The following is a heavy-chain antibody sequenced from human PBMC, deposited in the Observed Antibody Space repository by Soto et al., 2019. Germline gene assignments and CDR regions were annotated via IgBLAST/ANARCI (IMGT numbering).Heavy chain of an antibody. CDR2: IYYSGST. CDR3: ARAGVPAAWRVYYGMDV. Sequence: QVQLQESGPGLVKPSQTLSLTCTVSGGSISSGGYYWSWIRQHPGKGLEWIGYIYYSGSTYYNPSLKRQVTIAVDTPKNQFSLKLSSVTAADTAVYYCARAGVPAAWRVYYGMDVWGQGTTVTVSS. V-gene: IGHV4-31*01. D-gene: IGHD2-2*01. CDR1: GGSISSGGYY. J-gene: IGHJ6*02.